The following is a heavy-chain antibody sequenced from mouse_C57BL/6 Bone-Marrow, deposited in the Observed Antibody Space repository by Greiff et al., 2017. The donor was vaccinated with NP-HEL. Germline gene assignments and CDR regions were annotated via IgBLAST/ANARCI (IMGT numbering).Heavy chain of an antibody. Sequence: DVQLQESGPELVKPGASVKISCKASGYTFTDYYMNWVKQSHGKSLEWIGDINPNNGGTSYNQKFKGKTTLTVDKSSSTAYMELRSLTSEDSAVYYCAKEVMITTYFDVWGTGTTVTVSS. CDR2: INPNNGGT. V-gene: IGHV1-26*01. D-gene: IGHD2-4*01. CDR3: AKEVMITTYFDV. CDR1: GYTFTDYY. J-gene: IGHJ1*03.